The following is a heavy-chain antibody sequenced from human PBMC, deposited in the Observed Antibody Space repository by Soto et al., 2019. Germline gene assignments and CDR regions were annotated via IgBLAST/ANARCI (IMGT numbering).Heavy chain of an antibody. D-gene: IGHD2-15*01. CDR2: IYYSGST. CDR3: ARDGCSGGSCYGYDAFDI. Sequence: SETLSLTCTVSGGSISSYYWSWIRQPPGKGLEWIGYIYYSGSTNYNPSLKSRVTISVDTSKNQFSLKLSSVTAADTAVYYCARDGCSGGSCYGYDAFDIWGQGTMVTVSS. CDR1: GGSISSYY. J-gene: IGHJ3*02. V-gene: IGHV4-59*01.